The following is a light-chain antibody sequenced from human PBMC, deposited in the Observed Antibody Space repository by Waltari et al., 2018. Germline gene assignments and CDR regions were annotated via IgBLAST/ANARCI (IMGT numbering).Light chain of an antibody. V-gene: IGKV3-20*01. CDR3: QHHVSLPAT. Sequence: EIVLTQSPGTLSLSPGERATLSCRDSQSVSRYLAWYQQKPGQAPMLLIYGASTRATGIPDRLTVSWSGTDFSLTISRLEPEDFAVYFCQHHVSLPATFGQGTRVEIK. CDR1: QSVSRY. CDR2: GAS. J-gene: IGKJ1*01.